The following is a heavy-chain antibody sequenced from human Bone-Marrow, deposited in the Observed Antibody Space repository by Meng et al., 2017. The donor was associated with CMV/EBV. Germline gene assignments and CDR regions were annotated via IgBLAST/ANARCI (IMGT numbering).Heavy chain of an antibody. CDR1: GFTFSSYA. D-gene: IGHD2-2*03. CDR3: GRGGTRWIKVYYFAS. V-gene: IGHV3-23*03. CDR2: IYSGGSST. Sequence: GESLKISCAASGFTFSSYAMSWVRQAPGKGLEWVSVIYSGGSSTYYADSVKGRFTISRDNSKNTLYLQMNSLRAEDTAVYYCGRGGTRWIKVYYFASWGQGKLVHVAS. J-gene: IGHJ4*02.